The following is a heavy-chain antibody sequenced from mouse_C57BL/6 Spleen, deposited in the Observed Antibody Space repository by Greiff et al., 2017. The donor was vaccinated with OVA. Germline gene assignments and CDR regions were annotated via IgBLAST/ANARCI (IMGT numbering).Heavy chain of an antibody. Sequence: EVHLVESGGDLVKPGGSLKLSCAASGFTFSSYGMSWVRQTPDKRLEWVATISSGGSYTYYPDSVQGRFTISRDNAKNTLYLQMSSLKSEDTALYYCAREDGPYYAMDYRGQGTSVTVSS. CDR3: AREDGPYYAMDY. CDR1: GFTFSSYG. V-gene: IGHV5-6*01. D-gene: IGHD2-3*01. CDR2: ISSGGSYT. J-gene: IGHJ4*01.